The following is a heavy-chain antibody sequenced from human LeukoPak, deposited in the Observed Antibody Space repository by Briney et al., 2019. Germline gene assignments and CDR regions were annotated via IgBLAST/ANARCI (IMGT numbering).Heavy chain of an antibody. J-gene: IGHJ4*02. CDR3: ARHAYYSDSSGYYYDSSGYYYYFDY. CDR1: GGSISSSRYS. D-gene: IGHD3-22*01. CDR2: IYYSGST. V-gene: IGHV4-39*01. Sequence: SETLSLTCTVSGGSISSSRYSWGWIRQPPGKGLEWIGTIYYSGSTYYKPSLKSRVTISVDTSKNQFSLRLSSVTAADTAVYYCARHAYYSDSSGYYYDSSGYYYYFDYWGQGTLVTVSS.